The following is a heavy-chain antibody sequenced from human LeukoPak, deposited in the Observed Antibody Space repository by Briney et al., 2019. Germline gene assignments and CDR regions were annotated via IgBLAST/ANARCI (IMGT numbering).Heavy chain of an antibody. Sequence: ASVKVSCKASRYTFSNYDINWVRQATGQGLEWMGWMSPNSGNTGYAQKFQGRVTMTRNTSISTAYMELSSLRSDDTAVYYCARGPPNWGYDYWGPGTLVTVSS. D-gene: IGHD7-27*01. V-gene: IGHV1-8*01. CDR2: MSPNSGNT. CDR3: ARGPPNWGYDY. CDR1: RYTFSNYD. J-gene: IGHJ4*02.